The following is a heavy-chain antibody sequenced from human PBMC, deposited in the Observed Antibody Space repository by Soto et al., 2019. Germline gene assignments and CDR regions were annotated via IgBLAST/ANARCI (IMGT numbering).Heavy chain of an antibody. CDR2: ISGSGGST. D-gene: IGHD4-17*01. CDR1: GFTFSSYA. CDR3: AKGSPRTVTTLGVFDY. V-gene: IGHV3-23*01. Sequence: EVQLLESGGGLVQPGGSLRLSCAASGFTFSSYAMSWVRQAPGKGLEWVSAISGSGGSTYYADSVKGRFTISRDNSKNTLYLQMNSLRAEDTAVYYCAKGSPRTVTTLGVFDYWGQGTLVTVSS. J-gene: IGHJ4*02.